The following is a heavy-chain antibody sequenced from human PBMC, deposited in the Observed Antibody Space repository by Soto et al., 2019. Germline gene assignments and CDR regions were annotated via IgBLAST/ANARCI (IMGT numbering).Heavy chain of an antibody. J-gene: IGHJ2*01. CDR2: TYCRSMCYT. Sequence: RQSPSRGLEWLGRTYCRSMCYTDYAVSVRSRIAIPPDTPRNQWSLQLNSVTPEDTAVFFCARDSTAWHWYSALWGRCTLVTVSS. CDR3: ARDSTAWHWYSAL. V-gene: IGHV6-1*01. D-gene: IGHD6-19*01.